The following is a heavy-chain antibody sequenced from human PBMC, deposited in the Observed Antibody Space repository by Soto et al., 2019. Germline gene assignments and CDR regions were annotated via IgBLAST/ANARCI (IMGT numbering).Heavy chain of an antibody. Sequence: GGSLRLSCAASGLTFSTYSMNWVRQAPGKGLEGVSYISSSSTTIFYSDSVKGRFTISRDNAKNSLYLQMNSLRAEDTAVYYCAMHVGGDYWGQGTLVTVSS. V-gene: IGHV3-48*01. D-gene: IGHD3-16*01. CDR3: AMHVGGDY. CDR2: ISSSSTTI. J-gene: IGHJ4*02. CDR1: GLTFSTYS.